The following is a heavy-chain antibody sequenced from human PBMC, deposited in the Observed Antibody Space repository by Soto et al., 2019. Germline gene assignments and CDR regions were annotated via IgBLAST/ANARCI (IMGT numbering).Heavy chain of an antibody. V-gene: IGHV3-23*01. CDR2: IGGSGGST. Sequence: PGGSLRLSCAASGFTFSSYAMSWVRQAPGKGLEWVSAIGGSGGSTYYADSVKGRFTISRDNSKNTLYLQMNSLRAEDTAVYYCAKDPLEIQLWPKYYFDYWGQGNRGTVSS. D-gene: IGHD5-18*01. CDR1: GFTFSSYA. J-gene: IGHJ4*02. CDR3: AKDPLEIQLWPKYYFDY.